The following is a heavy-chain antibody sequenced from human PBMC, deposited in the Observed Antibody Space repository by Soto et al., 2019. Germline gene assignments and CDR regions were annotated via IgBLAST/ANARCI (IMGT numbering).Heavy chain of an antibody. CDR3: AKGRGDNSGRRAYDY. J-gene: IGHJ4*02. Sequence: EVRLLESGGGLVQPGGSLRLSCVASGFTFNIYTMNWVRQAPGKGLEWVSSISGGGGTTYYADSMKGRFTISRDNSKNTLFLQMSSLRAEDTAVYYCAKGRGDNSGRRAYDYWGQGTLVTVSS. CDR1: GFTFNIYT. D-gene: IGHD6-19*01. V-gene: IGHV3-23*01. CDR2: ISGGGGTT.